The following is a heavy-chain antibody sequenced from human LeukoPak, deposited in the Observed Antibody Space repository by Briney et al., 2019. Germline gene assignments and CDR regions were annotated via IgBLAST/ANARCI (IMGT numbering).Heavy chain of an antibody. J-gene: IGHJ5*02. D-gene: IGHD3-10*01. CDR3: ARSPMVRGKNWFDP. CDR2: IYTSGST. Sequence: SETLSLTCTVSGGSISSGSYYWSWIRQPAGKGLEWIGRIYTSGSTNYNPSLKSRVTTSVDTSKNQFSLKLSSVTAADTAEYYCARSPMVRGKNWFDPWGQGTLVTVSS. V-gene: IGHV4-61*02. CDR1: GGSISSGSYY.